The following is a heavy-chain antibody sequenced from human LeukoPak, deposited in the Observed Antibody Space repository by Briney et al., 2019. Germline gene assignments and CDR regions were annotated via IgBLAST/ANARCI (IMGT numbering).Heavy chain of an antibody. J-gene: IGHJ4*02. CDR1: GFTFSSYA. D-gene: IGHD3-10*01. CDR2: ISYDGSNK. CDR3: ANIPLTMAFDY. Sequence: PGRSLRLSCAASGFTFSSYAMHWVRQAPGKGLEWVAVISYDGSNKYYADSVKGRFTISRDNSKNTLYLQMNSLRAEDTTVYYCANIPLTMAFDYWGQGTLVTVFS. V-gene: IGHV3-30-3*01.